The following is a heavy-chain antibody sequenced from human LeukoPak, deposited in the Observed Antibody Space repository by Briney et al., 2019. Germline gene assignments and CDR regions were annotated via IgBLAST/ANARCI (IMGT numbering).Heavy chain of an antibody. D-gene: IGHD3-9*01. V-gene: IGHV4-59*08. CDR1: GGXLSSYY. J-gene: IGHJ3*02. CDR2: VYNSGNT. CDR3: ARRNVLTEGEAFDI. Sequence: PSETLSLTCAVSGGXLSSYYWTWIRQPPGTGLEWIWYVYNSGNTNYNPSLRSRVTISVDASKNQFSLKLNSVTAADTAVYYCARRNVLTEGEAFDIWGQGTLVTVSS.